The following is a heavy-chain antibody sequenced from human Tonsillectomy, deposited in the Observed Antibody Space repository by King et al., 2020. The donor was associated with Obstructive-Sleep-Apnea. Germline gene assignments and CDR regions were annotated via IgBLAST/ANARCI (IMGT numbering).Heavy chain of an antibody. V-gene: IGHV3-64*01. J-gene: IGHJ6*02. Sequence: VQLVESGGGLVQPGGSLRLSCAASGFTFSNYGMHWVRQAPGKGLEYVSAINNNGGSTYYASSVKGRFTISRDNSKNTLCLQMGSLRVEDMAVYYCARGDGDGDDWNYYYYGMDVWGQGTTVTVSS. CDR3: ARGDGDGDDWNYYYYGMDV. D-gene: IGHD4-17*01. CDR2: INNNGGST. CDR1: GFTFSNYG.